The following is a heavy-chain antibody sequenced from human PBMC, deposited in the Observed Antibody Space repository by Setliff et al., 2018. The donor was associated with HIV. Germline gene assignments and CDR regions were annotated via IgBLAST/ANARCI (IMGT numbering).Heavy chain of an antibody. CDR1: GFTFSSHW. J-gene: IGHJ4*02. Sequence: GGSLRLSCAVSGFTFSSHWMSWVRQAPGKRLEWVASIKPDGTEDHYVDSVKGRFTISRDNARNLLYLEMSSLRAEDTALYYCARDHSITPPHWGQGTLVTVSS. V-gene: IGHV3-7*03. CDR3: ARDHSITPPH. D-gene: IGHD3-3*02. CDR2: IKPDGTED.